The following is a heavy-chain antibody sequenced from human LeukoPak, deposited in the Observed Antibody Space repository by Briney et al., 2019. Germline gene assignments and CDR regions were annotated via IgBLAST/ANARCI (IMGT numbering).Heavy chain of an antibody. CDR1: GYTFTGYY. J-gene: IGHJ4*02. CDR2: INPHSGGI. CDR3: ARHSSNCGGCWPTGD. Sequence: ASVKVSCKASGYTFTGYYMNWVRQAPGQGLEWMGWINPHSGGINYAQRFQGRVTMTTDTSINTAYMELSSLRSDDTAVYYCARHSSNCGGCWPTGDWGQGTLVTVSS. D-gene: IGHD2-21*01. V-gene: IGHV1-2*02.